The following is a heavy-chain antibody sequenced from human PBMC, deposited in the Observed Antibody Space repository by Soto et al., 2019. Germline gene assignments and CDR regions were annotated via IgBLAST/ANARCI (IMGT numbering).Heavy chain of an antibody. Sequence: SETLSLTCTVSGGSISSYYWSWIRQPPGTGLEWIGYIYYSGSTNYNPSLKSRVTVSVDTSKNQFSLKLSSVTAADTAVYYCAVYRYYYDSSGYLVGWFDPWGQGTLVTVS. D-gene: IGHD3-22*01. CDR3: AVYRYYYDSSGYLVGWFDP. CDR2: IYYSGST. J-gene: IGHJ5*02. V-gene: IGHV4-59*01. CDR1: GGSISSYY.